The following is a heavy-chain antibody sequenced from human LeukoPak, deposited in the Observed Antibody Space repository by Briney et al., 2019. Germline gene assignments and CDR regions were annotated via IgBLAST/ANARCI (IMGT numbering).Heavy chain of an antibody. CDR2: ISGSGGST. D-gene: IGHD2-2*02. V-gene: IGHV3-23*01. CDR3: AKAREYCSSTSCYTWVSRGLDFDY. J-gene: IGHJ4*02. Sequence: PGGSLRLSCAASGFTFSSYAMSWVRQAPGKGLEWVSAISGSGGSTYYADSVKGRFTISRDNSKNTLYLQMNSLRAEDTAVYYCAKAREYCSSTSCYTWVSRGLDFDYWGQGTLVTVSS. CDR1: GFTFSSYA.